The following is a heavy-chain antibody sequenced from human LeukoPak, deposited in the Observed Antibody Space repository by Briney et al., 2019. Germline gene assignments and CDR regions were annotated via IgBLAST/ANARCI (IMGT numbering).Heavy chain of an antibody. V-gene: IGHV4-30-4*08. J-gene: IGHJ5*02. D-gene: IGHD1-26*01. CDR1: GGSISSGDYY. Sequence: PSQTRSLTCTVSGGSISSGDYYWSWIRQPPGKGLEWIGYIYYSGSTYYNPSLKSRVTISVDTSKNQFSLKLSSVSAADTAVYYCARDHWSYCWFDPWGQGTLVTVSS. CDR2: IYYSGST. CDR3: ARDHWSYCWFDP.